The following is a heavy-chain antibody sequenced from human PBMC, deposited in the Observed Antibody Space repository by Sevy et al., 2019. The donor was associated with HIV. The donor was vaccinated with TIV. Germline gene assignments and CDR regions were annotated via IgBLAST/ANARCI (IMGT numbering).Heavy chain of an antibody. CDR2: INHSGST. CDR3: ARGGCSGGSCYLVYFDY. J-gene: IGHJ4*02. Sequence: SETLSLTCAVYGGSFSGYYWSWIRQPPGKGLEWIGEINHSGSTNYNPSLKSRVTISVDTSKNQFSLKLSSVTAADTAVDYCARGGCSGGSCYLVYFDYWGQGTLVTVSS. D-gene: IGHD2-15*01. V-gene: IGHV4-34*01. CDR1: GGSFSGYY.